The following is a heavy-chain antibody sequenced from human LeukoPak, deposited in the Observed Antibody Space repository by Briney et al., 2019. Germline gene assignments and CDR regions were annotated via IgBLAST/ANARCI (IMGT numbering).Heavy chain of an antibody. CDR1: GGSVSSGSYY. CDR2: IYYSGST. V-gene: IGHV4-61*01. Sequence: PSETLSLTCTVSGGSVSSGSYYWSWIRQPPGKGLEWIGYIYYSGSTNYNPSLKSRVTISVDTSKNQFSLKLSSVTAADTAVYYRARYSSSSGGMDVWGKGTTVTVSS. CDR3: ARYSSSSGGMDV. D-gene: IGHD6-13*01. J-gene: IGHJ6*04.